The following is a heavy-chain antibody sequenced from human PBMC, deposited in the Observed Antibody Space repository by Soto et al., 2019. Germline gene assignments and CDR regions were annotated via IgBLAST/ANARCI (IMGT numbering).Heavy chain of an antibody. V-gene: IGHV3-21*01. D-gene: IGHD1-26*01. CDR2: FSTTGAYR. Sequence: GGSLRLSCAASGFTFDIYNMHWVRQTPGKGLEWVASFSTTGAYRYFADSVKGRFTISRDNAKNTLYLQMHSLRVEDTAVYYCARDRSGLASAHDAFAVLGQGTLVTVS. J-gene: IGHJ3*01. CDR3: ARDRSGLASAHDAFAV. CDR1: GFTFDIYN.